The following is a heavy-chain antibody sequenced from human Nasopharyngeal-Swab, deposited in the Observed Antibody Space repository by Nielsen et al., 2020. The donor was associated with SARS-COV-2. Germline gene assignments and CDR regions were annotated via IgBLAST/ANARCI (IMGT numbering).Heavy chain of an antibody. CDR2: MNPNSGNT. D-gene: IGHD3-16*02. Sequence: ASVKVSCKASGYTFTSYDINWVRQATGQGLEWMGWMNPNSGNTGYAQKFQGRVTMTRNTSISTAYMELSSLRSEDTAVYYCARNPVDYDYVWGSYRYGTFDYWGQGTLVTVSS. V-gene: IGHV1-8*01. J-gene: IGHJ4*02. CDR3: ARNPVDYDYVWGSYRYGTFDY. CDR1: GYTFTSYD.